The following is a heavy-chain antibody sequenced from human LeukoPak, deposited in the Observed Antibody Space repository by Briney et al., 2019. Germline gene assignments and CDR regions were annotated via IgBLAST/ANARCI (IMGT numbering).Heavy chain of an antibody. CDR3: ARDRVAAAGTYYYGMDV. J-gene: IGHJ6*02. CDR1: GYTFTSYD. V-gene: IGHV1-2*04. D-gene: IGHD6-13*01. Sequence: GASVKVSCKASGYTFTSYDINWVRQATGQGLEWMGWINPNSGGTNYAQKFQGWVTMTRDTSISTAYMELSRLRSDDTAVYYCARDRVAAAGTYYYGMDVWGQGTTVTVSS. CDR2: INPNSGGT.